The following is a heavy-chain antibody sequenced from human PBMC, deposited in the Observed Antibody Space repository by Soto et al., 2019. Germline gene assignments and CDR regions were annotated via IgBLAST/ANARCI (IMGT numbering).Heavy chain of an antibody. CDR3: ARAGEDDYGDKRGFDY. CDR2: IIPIFGTA. V-gene: IGHV1-69*06. CDR1: GGTFSSYA. J-gene: IGHJ4*02. Sequence: QVQLVQSGAEVKKPGSSVKVSCKASGGTFSSYAISWVRQAPGQGLEWMGGIIPIFGTANYAQKFQGRVTIAADKSTSTAYMELSSLRSEDTAVYYCARAGEDDYGDKRGFDYWGQGTLVTVSS. D-gene: IGHD4-17*01.